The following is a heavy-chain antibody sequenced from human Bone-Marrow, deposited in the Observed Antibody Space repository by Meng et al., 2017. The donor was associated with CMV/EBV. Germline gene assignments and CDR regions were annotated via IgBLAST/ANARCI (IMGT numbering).Heavy chain of an antibody. V-gene: IGHV3-48*03. J-gene: IGHJ4*02. CDR3: ARGGGGYDY. D-gene: IGHD3-16*01. CDR2: ISRSGSTI. CDR1: GFSFSSYE. Sequence: GESLKISCAASGFSFSSYEMNWVRQAPGRGLEWVSYISRSGSTIYYAASVKGRFTISRENAKNSLYLQMNSLRAEDTAVYYCARGGGGYDYWGQGTLVTVSS.